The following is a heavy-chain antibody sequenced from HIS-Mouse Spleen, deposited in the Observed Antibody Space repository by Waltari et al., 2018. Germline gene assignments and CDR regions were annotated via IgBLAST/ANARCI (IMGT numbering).Heavy chain of an antibody. CDR3: AKDLARKDSGYDAFDI. CDR1: GFTFSSSG. D-gene: IGHD5-12*01. V-gene: IGHV3-33*06. J-gene: IGHJ3*02. CDR2: IWYDGSNK. Sequence: QVQLVESGGGVVQPGRSLRLSCSASGFTFSSSGFHWVPQAPGKGLEWVAVIWYDGSNKYYADSVKGRFTISRDNSKNTLYLQMNSLRAEDTAVYYCAKDLARKDSGYDAFDIWGQGTMVTVSS.